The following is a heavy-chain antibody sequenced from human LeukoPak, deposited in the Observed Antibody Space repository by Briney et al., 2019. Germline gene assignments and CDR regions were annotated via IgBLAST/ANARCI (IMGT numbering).Heavy chain of an antibody. V-gene: IGHV1-3*01. CDR3: AGDYYDSSGYYQTRGV. CDR1: GYTFTSYA. CDR2: INAGNGNT. Sequence: ASVKVSCKASGYTFTSYAMHWVRQAPGQRLEWMGWINAGNGNTKYSQKFQGRVTMTRDTSISTAYMELSRLRSDDTAVYYCAGDYYDSSGYYQTRGVWGQGTLVTVSS. J-gene: IGHJ4*02. D-gene: IGHD3-22*01.